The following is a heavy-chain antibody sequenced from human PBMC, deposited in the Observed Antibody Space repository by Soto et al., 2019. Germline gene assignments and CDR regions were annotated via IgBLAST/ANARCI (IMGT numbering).Heavy chain of an antibody. CDR1: GGSIRSAYYY. J-gene: IGHJ4*02. CDR2: IYDSGST. Sequence: QVQLQESGPGLVKPSQTLSLTCTVSGGSIRSAYYYWSWIRQPPGKGLEWIGHIYDSGSTHSNPSLQSQVTISMDTSKNQFSLKLSSVTAADTAVYYCARGPSGDKVEYWGQGTLVTVSS. D-gene: IGHD7-27*01. CDR3: ARGPSGDKVEY. V-gene: IGHV4-30-4*01.